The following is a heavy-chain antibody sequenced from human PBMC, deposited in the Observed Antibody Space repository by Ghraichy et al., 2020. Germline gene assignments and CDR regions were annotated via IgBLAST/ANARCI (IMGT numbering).Heavy chain of an antibody. CDR3: ARMTDYDSSGYYYGDAFDI. CDR1: GGTFSSYA. Sequence: SVKVSCKASGGTFSSYAISWVRQAPGQGLEWMGGIIPIFGTANYAQKFQGRVTITADKSTSTAYMELSSLRSEDTAVYYCARMTDYDSSGYYYGDAFDIWGQGTMVTVSS. CDR2: IIPIFGTA. V-gene: IGHV1-69*06. D-gene: IGHD3-22*01. J-gene: IGHJ3*02.